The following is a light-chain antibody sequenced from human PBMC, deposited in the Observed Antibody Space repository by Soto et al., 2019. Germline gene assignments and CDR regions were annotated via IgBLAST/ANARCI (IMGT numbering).Light chain of an antibody. Sequence: ESVLTQSPGTLPLSPGERATLSCRASQSVSSSYLAWYQQKPGQAPRLLIYGASSRATGIPDRFSGSGSGTDFTLTISRLEPEDFAVYYCQQYGSPPLTFGGGTKVELK. CDR2: GAS. V-gene: IGKV3-20*01. CDR3: QQYGSPPLT. CDR1: QSVSSSY. J-gene: IGKJ4*01.